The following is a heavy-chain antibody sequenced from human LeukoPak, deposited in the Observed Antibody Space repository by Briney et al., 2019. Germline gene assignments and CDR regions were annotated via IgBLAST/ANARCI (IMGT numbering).Heavy chain of an antibody. Sequence: GGSLRLSCAASGFAFSSYGMHWVRQAPGKGLEGVAVIWFDGTNKYYTDSVKGRFTISRDNSKNALYLQMNSLRAEDTAVYYCARRLYCSDTSCYTGPDAFDVWGQGTMVTVSS. J-gene: IGHJ3*01. D-gene: IGHD2-2*02. CDR2: IWFDGTNK. V-gene: IGHV3-33*01. CDR3: ARRLYCSDTSCYTGPDAFDV. CDR1: GFAFSSYG.